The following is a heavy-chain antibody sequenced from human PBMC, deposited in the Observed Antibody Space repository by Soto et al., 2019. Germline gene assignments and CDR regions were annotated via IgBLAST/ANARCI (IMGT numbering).Heavy chain of an antibody. Sequence: QVQLVQSGAEVKKPGSSVKVSCKASGGTFSNYAISWVRQAPGQGLEWMGAIIPVFGTRNYAQRFQGRVTISADKSTSTAYMELSSLRSEDTAVYYCARDYYNGSGSYSWYFDLWGRGTLVTVSS. D-gene: IGHD3-22*01. CDR1: GGTFSNYA. V-gene: IGHV1-69*06. CDR2: IIPVFGTR. J-gene: IGHJ2*01. CDR3: ARDYYNGSGSYSWYFDL.